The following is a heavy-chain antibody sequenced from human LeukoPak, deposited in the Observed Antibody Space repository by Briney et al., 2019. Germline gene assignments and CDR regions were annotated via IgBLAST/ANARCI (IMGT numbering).Heavy chain of an antibody. V-gene: IGHV3-64D*06. D-gene: IGHD6-13*01. J-gene: IGHJ5*02. Sequence: PGGSLRLSCSASGFTFSSYAMHWVRQAPGKGLEYVSAISSNGGSTYYADSVKGRFTISRDNSKNTLYLQMSSLRAEDTAVYYCVKGGIAAASRGVRWFDPWGQGTLVTVSS. CDR1: GFTFSSYA. CDR2: ISSNGGST. CDR3: VKGGIAAASRGVRWFDP.